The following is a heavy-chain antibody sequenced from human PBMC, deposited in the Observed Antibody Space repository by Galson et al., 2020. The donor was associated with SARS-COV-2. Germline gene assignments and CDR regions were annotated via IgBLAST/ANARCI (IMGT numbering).Heavy chain of an antibody. Sequence: GGSLRLSCATSGFPFSLYSMNWVRQAPGKGLEWIAYINSDSEAIYYAESVKGRFTISRDNAKNSLYLQMDGLRDEDTAVYYCARDAVVVVAGVAGEGVDGDYGGRGSVVTVSS. CDR3: ARDAVVVVAGVAGEGVDGDY. V-gene: IGHV3-48*02. CDR1: GFPFSLYS. J-gene: IGHJ4*02. D-gene: IGHD2-15*01. CDR2: INSDSEAI.